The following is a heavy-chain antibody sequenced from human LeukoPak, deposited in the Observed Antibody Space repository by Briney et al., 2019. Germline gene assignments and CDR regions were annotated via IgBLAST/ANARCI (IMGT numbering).Heavy chain of an antibody. Sequence: PGRSLRLSCAASGFTFDDYAMHWVRQAPGKGLEWVSGISWNSGSIGYADSVKGRFTISRDNAKNSLYLQMNSLRAEDTALYYCAKAGNVDIVATTFHAFDIWGQGTMVTVSS. V-gene: IGHV3-9*01. CDR2: ISWNSGSI. CDR3: AKAGNVDIVATTFHAFDI. J-gene: IGHJ3*02. CDR1: GFTFDDYA. D-gene: IGHD5-12*01.